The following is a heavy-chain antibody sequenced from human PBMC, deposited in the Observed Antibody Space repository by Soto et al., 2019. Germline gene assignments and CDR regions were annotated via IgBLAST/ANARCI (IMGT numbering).Heavy chain of an antibody. Sequence: EVQLVESGGGVVQPGGSLRLSCAASGFTFRDYWMSWVRQGPGKGLEWVANIKEDGSEQYYVDSVKGRFTISRDNTKTSLYLEMNSLPPEDTAVYYCARWANWGQGTLVTVSS. CDR2: IKEDGSEQ. J-gene: IGHJ4*02. CDR3: ARWAN. V-gene: IGHV3-7*01. CDR1: GFTFRDYW.